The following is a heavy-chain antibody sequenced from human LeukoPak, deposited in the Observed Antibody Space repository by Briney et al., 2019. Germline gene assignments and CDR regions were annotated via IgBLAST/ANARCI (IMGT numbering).Heavy chain of an antibody. CDR2: ILYDVSNE. V-gene: IGHV3-30-3*01. D-gene: IGHD3-10*01. CDR1: GCTFSRYA. Sequence: GGSLRLSCAASGCTFSRYARHWGRQAPGKGLEMEAVILYDVSNEYYADSVKGRFTISRDSSENTLYLQMNSLRVEDTAVYYCARVGYYSSGPFSYFDYWGQGTLVTVSS. CDR3: ARVGYYSSGPFSYFDY. J-gene: IGHJ4*02.